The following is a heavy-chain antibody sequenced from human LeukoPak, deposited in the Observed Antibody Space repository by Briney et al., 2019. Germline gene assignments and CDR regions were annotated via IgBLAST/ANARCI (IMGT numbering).Heavy chain of an antibody. J-gene: IGHJ3*02. CDR2: IRWDGSNI. V-gene: IGHV3-9*01. CDR3: AKDIRQQLDGFDI. D-gene: IGHD6-13*01. CDR1: GFTFADYC. Sequence: PGRSLRLSCAASGFTFADYCMRWVRHAPGKGLEWVSGIRWDGSNITYADPVKGRFTISSDNAKNSLYLQMNILRAEDTALYYCAKDIRQQLDGFDIWGQGTMVIVSS.